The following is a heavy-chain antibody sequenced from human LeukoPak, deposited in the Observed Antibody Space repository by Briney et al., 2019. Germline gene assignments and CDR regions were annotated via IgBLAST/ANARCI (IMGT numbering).Heavy chain of an antibody. CDR1: GFTFSSYA. D-gene: IGHD2-21*01. Sequence: TGGSLRLSCAASGFTFSSYAMHWVRQAPGKGLEYVSAISSNGGSTYYANSVKGRFTISRDNSKNTLYLQMGSLRAEDMAVYYCARGGGSHYSNFDYWGQGTLVTVSS. CDR2: ISSNGGST. CDR3: ARGGGSHYSNFDY. J-gene: IGHJ4*02. V-gene: IGHV3-64*01.